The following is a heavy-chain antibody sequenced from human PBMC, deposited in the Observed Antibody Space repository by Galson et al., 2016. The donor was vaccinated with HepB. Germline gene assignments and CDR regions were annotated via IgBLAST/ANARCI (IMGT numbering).Heavy chain of an antibody. CDR3: VRRPGLLDH. V-gene: IGHV3-23*01. CDR1: GFSFSIYA. D-gene: IGHD3-10*01. Sequence: SLRLSCAASGFSFSIYAMSWVRQAPGKGLEWVAGINRRGEDTNYADSVKGRFTIYRDNSKNTLVLQMNDLRGDDTVLYYCVRRPGLLDHWGQGTLVTVSS. J-gene: IGHJ4*02. CDR2: INRRGEDT.